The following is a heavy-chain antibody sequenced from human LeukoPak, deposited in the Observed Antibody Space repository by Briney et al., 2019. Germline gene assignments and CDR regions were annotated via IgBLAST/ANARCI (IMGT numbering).Heavy chain of an antibody. D-gene: IGHD3-10*01. CDR2: IYYSGST. J-gene: IGHJ5*02. V-gene: IGHV4-59*08. Sequence: PSETLSLTCTVSGDSISGFYWNWIRQSPGKGLEWMGYIYYSGSTNYNPSLKSRVTISVDTSKNQFSLKLSSVTAADTAVYYCARNSKSSPYYYGSGYHEGFDPWGQGTLVTVSS. CDR1: GDSISGFY. CDR3: ARNSKSSPYYYGSGYHEGFDP.